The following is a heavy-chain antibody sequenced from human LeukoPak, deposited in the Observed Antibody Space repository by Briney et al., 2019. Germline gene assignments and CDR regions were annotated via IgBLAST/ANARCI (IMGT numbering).Heavy chain of an antibody. CDR1: GFTVSSNY. Sequence: GGSLRLSCAASGFTVSSNYVSWVRQAPGKGLEWVSVIHSDGKTYYADSVKGRFTISRDSSQNTLYLQMNSPRAEDTAVYYCARHGVLRYIDDWGQGTLVTVSS. CDR3: ARHGVLRYIDD. V-gene: IGHV3-53*01. J-gene: IGHJ4*02. CDR2: IHSDGKT. D-gene: IGHD3-9*01.